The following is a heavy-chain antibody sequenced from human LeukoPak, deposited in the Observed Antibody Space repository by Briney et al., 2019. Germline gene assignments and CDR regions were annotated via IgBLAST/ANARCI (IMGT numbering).Heavy chain of an antibody. V-gene: IGHV3-23*01. Sequence: SGGSLRLSCAASGFTFSTYAMSWVRQAPGKGLECVSALSGNGNTIYYADSVKGRFTISRDNSKNTLSLQMNSLRAEDTAVYYCAKALYGGHDYWGQGTLVTVSS. CDR3: AKALYGGHDY. CDR1: GFTFSTYA. J-gene: IGHJ4*02. CDR2: LSGNGNTI. D-gene: IGHD4-23*01.